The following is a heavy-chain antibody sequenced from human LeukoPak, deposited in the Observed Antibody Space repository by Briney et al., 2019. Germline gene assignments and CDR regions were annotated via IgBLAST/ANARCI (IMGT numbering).Heavy chain of an antibody. D-gene: IGHD6-19*01. CDR1: GFXFSSYG. V-gene: IGHV3-33*01. J-gene: IGHJ5*02. Sequence: GGSPRLSCAASGFXFSSYGIHWVRQAPGKGLEWVAVIWYDGSNKYYADSVKGRFTISGDNSKNTLYLQMNSLRAEDTAVYYCARAVAVAGSRWFDPWGQGTLVTVSS. CDR2: IWYDGSNK. CDR3: ARAVAVAGSRWFDP.